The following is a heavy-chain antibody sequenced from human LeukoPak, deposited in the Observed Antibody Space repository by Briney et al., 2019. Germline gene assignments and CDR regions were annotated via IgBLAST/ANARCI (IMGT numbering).Heavy chain of an antibody. CDR1: GYTFTGYY. CDR3: ASSVYCTNGVCFTDAFDI. J-gene: IGHJ3*02. CDR2: INPNSGGT. Sequence: ASVKLSCKASGYTFTGYYMHWVRQAPGQGLEWMGRINPNSGGTNYAQKFQGRVTMTRDTSISTAYMELSRLRSDDPAVYYCASSVYCTNGVCFTDAFDIWGQGTMVTVSS. V-gene: IGHV1-2*06. D-gene: IGHD2-8*01.